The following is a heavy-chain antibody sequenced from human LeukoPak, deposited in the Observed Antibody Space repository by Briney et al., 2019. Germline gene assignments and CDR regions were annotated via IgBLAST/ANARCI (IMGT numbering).Heavy chain of an antibody. J-gene: IGHJ4*02. V-gene: IGHV1-2*02. D-gene: IGHD6-13*01. CDR2: INPNGGRI. CDR1: GYTFIGYF. CDR3: ATARPRIAAAGKGYFDY. Sequence: ASVKVSCTSSGYTFIGYFIHWVRQAPGQGLEWMGWINPNGGRINYAQKFQGRVTMTRDTSISTAYMELSRLRSEDTAVYYCATARPRIAAAGKGYFDYWGQGTLVTVSS.